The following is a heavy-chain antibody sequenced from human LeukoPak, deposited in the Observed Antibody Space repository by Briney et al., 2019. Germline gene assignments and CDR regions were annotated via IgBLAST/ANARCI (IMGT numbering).Heavy chain of an antibody. Sequence: QPGGSLRLSCAASGFTVSSNYMNWVRQAPGRGLEWVSVIYSGGNTCYADSVKGRFTISRDNSKNTLYLQMNSLRAEDTAVYYCARGPVDGYSYGFLDYWGQGTLVTVSS. CDR2: IYSGGNT. J-gene: IGHJ4*02. D-gene: IGHD5-18*01. CDR3: ARGPVDGYSYGFLDY. V-gene: IGHV3-53*01. CDR1: GFTVSSNY.